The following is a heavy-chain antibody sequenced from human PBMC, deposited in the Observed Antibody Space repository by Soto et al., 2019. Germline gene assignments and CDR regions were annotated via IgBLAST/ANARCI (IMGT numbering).Heavy chain of an antibody. CDR3: ARDRCYDGTCYSASDS. D-gene: IGHD2-15*01. CDR1: GFSFSTYN. V-gene: IGHV3-48*02. CDR2: ISTTSFTI. Sequence: SGFSFSTYNMDWVRQAPGKGPEWIAYISTTSFTIYYADSVKGRFTISRDNDRNSLYLEMNSLRDEDTAVYYCARDRCYDGTCYSASDSWGQGTLVTVSS. J-gene: IGHJ5*01.